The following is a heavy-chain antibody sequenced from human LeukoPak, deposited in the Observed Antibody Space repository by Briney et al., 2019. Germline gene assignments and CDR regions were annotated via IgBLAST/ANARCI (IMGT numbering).Heavy chain of an antibody. CDR1: GGSISSSSYY. Sequence: SETLSLTCTVSGGSISSSSYYWGWIRPPPGKGLEWIGSIYYSGSTYYNPSLKSRVTISVDTSKNQFSLKLSSVTAADTAVYYCARVRELVLAFDIWGQGTMVTVSS. J-gene: IGHJ3*02. D-gene: IGHD6-13*01. CDR3: ARVRELVLAFDI. CDR2: IYYSGST. V-gene: IGHV4-39*07.